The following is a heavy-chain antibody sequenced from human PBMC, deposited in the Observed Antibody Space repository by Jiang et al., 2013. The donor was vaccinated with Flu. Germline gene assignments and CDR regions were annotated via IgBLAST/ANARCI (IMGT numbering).Heavy chain of an antibody. V-gene: IGHV3-21*01. CDR3: ARDLLRWFDP. J-gene: IGHJ5*02. Sequence: VQLVESGGGLVKPGGSLRLSCAASGFTFSSYSMNWVRQAPGKGLEWVSSISSSSSYIYYADSVKGRFTISRDNAKNSLYLQMNSLRAEDTVVYYCARDLLRWFDPWGQGTPGHRLL. CDR2: ISSSSSYI. CDR1: GFTFSSYS.